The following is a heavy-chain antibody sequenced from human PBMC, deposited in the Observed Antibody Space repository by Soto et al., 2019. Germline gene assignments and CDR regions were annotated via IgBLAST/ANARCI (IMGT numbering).Heavy chain of an antibody. Sequence: QVQLVQSGAEVKEPGASVQVSCKASGYTFTSYGISWGRQAPGQGPEWMGWISGHNGNTNHPQSLQGRVTMTTDTSRNTAYMELRSLRSDDTAVYYCARHRFNYYDNSVYYYFDRWGQGTLVTVSS. J-gene: IGHJ4*02. D-gene: IGHD3-22*01. V-gene: IGHV1-18*01. CDR1: GYTFTSYG. CDR3: ARHRFNYYDNSVYYYFDR. CDR2: ISGHNGNT.